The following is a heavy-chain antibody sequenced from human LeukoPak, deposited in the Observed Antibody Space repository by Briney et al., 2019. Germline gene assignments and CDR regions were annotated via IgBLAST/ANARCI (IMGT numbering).Heavy chain of an antibody. CDR1: GGSISSYY. D-gene: IGHD3-10*01. Sequence: SETLSLTCTVSGGSISSYYWSWIRQPPGKGLEWVGHIYYLGSTNYNPSLKSRVAISIDTSKNYFSLKLNSVIAADTAVYYCARDRPGSYWYFDLWGRGTLVTVSS. CDR3: ARDRPGSYWYFDL. J-gene: IGHJ2*01. V-gene: IGHV4-59*01. CDR2: IYYLGST.